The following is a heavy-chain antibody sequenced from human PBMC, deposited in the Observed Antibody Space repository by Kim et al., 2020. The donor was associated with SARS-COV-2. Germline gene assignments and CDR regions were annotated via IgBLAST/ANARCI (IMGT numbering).Heavy chain of an antibody. CDR3: AKAPPYGSLFDY. Sequence: YYADSVKGRFTISRDNSKNTLYLQMNSLRAEDTAVYYCAKAPPYGSLFDYWGQGTLVTVSS. J-gene: IGHJ4*02. D-gene: IGHD4-17*01. V-gene: IGHV3-30*02.